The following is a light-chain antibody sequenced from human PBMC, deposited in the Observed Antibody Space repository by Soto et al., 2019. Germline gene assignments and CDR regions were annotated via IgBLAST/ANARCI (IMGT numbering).Light chain of an antibody. CDR1: SSDVGGYNY. V-gene: IGLV2-14*01. CDR2: EVS. Sequence: GASSDVGGYNYVSWYQQHPGKAPKLMIYEVSNRPSGVSNRFSGSKSGNTASLTISGLQAEDEADYYCSSYTSSSTDVFGTGTKVTVL. J-gene: IGLJ1*01. CDR3: SSYTSSSTDV.